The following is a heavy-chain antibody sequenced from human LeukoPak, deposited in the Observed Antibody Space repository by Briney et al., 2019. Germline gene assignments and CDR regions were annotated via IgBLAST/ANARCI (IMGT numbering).Heavy chain of an antibody. CDR2: IGTAGDT. V-gene: IGHV3-13*01. Sequence: GGSLRLSCATSGFTFSNYDMHWVRQVTGKGLEWVSGIGTAGDTYYPGPVKGRFTISRENAKNFLYLQMNSLRAGDTAVYYCTRAARSGYSYGWSFDFWGQGTLVTVSS. J-gene: IGHJ4*02. CDR1: GFTFSNYD. D-gene: IGHD3-10*01. CDR3: TRAARSGYSYGWSFDF.